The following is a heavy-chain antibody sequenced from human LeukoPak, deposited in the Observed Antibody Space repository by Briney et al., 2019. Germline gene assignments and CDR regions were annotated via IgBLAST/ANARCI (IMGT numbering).Heavy chain of an antibody. CDR2: IFYRKST. Sequence: SETLSLTCSVSGDSITNSSHYWGWIRQPPGMGLEWIGTIFYRKSTYYNPSLKSRITISVDMSKNQFSLKLSSVTAADTAVYYCARHATLYSSGWYSAFDIWGQGTMVTVSS. V-gene: IGHV4-39*01. D-gene: IGHD6-19*01. CDR3: ARHATLYSSGWYSAFDI. CDR1: GDSITNSSHY. J-gene: IGHJ3*02.